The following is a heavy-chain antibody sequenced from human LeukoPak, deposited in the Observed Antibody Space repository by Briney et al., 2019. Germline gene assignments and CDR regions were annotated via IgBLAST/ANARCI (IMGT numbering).Heavy chain of an antibody. D-gene: IGHD6-19*01. J-gene: IGHJ4*02. CDR3: ARAQQWLVFHFDY. CDR1: GGSISSSNW. Sequence: PSGTLSLTCAVSGGSISSSNWWNWVRQPPGKGLEWIGEIYHSGSTNYNPSLKSRVTISLDKSKNQFSMNLSSVTAADTAVYYCARAQQWLVFHFDYWGQGTLVTVSS. CDR2: IYHSGST. V-gene: IGHV4-4*02.